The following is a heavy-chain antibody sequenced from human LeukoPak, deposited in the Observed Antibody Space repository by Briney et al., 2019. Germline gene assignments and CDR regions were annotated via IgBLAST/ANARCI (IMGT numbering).Heavy chain of an antibody. J-gene: IGHJ4*02. Sequence: GGSLRLSCAASGFTFSSYAMSWVRQAPGKGLEWVSAISGSGGSTYYADSVKGRFTISRDNSKNTLYLQMNSLRAEDTAIYYCAKSQLGYDLLEAFDYWGQGTLVTVSS. CDR3: AKSQLGYDLLEAFDY. V-gene: IGHV3-23*01. D-gene: IGHD5-12*01. CDR1: GFTFSSYA. CDR2: ISGSGGST.